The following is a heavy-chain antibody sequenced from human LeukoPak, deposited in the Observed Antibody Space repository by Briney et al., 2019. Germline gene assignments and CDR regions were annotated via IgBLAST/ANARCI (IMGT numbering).Heavy chain of an antibody. CDR2: INHSGST. V-gene: IGHV4-34*01. CDR3: ARHVYYYDSSGYYVYYYYYMDV. Sequence: SETLSLTCAVYGGSFSGYYWSWIRQPPGKGLEWIGEINHSGSTNYNPSLKSRVTMSVDTSKNQFSLKLSSVTAADTAVYYCARHVYYYDSSGYYVYYYYYMDVWGKGTTVTVSS. CDR1: GGSFSGYY. D-gene: IGHD3-22*01. J-gene: IGHJ6*03.